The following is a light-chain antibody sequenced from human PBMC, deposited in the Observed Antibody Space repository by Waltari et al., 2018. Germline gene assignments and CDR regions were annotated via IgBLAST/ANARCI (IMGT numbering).Light chain of an antibody. Sequence: QSVLTQPPSVSEAPRQRVTISCSGSSSNIAPNPVNWYQQLPGQAPKLLIYYDDLLPSGVSDRFSGSKSGTSASLAISGLQSEDEADYYCAAWDDSLNGWVFGGGTKLTVL. CDR1: SSNIAPNP. CDR3: AAWDDSLNGWV. J-gene: IGLJ3*02. V-gene: IGLV1-36*01. CDR2: YDD.